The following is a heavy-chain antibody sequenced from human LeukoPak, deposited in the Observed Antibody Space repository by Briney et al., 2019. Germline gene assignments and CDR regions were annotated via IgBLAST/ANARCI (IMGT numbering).Heavy chain of an antibody. CDR3: ARESIRPYYFDY. V-gene: IGHV4-34*01. J-gene: IGHJ4*02. Sequence: PSETLSLTCAVYGGSFSGYYWSWIRQPPGKGLEWIGEINHSGSSNYKPSLKSRVAISADTSKNQFSLKLSSVTAADTAVYYCARESIRPYYFDYWGQGTLVTVSS. CDR2: INHSGSS. CDR1: GGSFSGYY.